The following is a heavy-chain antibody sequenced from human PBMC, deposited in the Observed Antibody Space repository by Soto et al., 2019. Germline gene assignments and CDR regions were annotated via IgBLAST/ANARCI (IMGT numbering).Heavy chain of an antibody. CDR2: IYYSGST. D-gene: IGHD3-10*01. Sequence: SETLSLTCAVSGGSISSYYWNWIRQPPGKGLEWIGYIYYSGSTNYNPSLKSRVTISVDTSKNQFSLKLSSVTAADTAVYYCARVWGGAFDIWGQGTMVTVSS. J-gene: IGHJ3*02. CDR3: ARVWGGAFDI. V-gene: IGHV4-59*01. CDR1: GGSISSYY.